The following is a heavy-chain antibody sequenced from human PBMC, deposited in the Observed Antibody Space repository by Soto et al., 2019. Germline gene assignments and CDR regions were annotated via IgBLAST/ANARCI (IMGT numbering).Heavy chain of an antibody. CDR1: GFTFSSYG. D-gene: IGHD3-9*01. J-gene: IGHJ6*02. CDR2: ISYDGSNK. V-gene: IGHV3-30*18. CDR3: AKDRDYDILTGYYLAV. Sequence: LGGSLRLSCSASGFTFSSYGMHCVRQAPGKGLEWVAVISYDGSNKYYADSVKGRFTISRDNSKNTLYLQMNSLRAEDTAVYYCAKDRDYDILTGYYLAVWGQGTTVTVSS.